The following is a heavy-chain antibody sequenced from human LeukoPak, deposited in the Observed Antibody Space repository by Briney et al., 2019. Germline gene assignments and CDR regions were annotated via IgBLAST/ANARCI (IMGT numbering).Heavy chain of an antibody. CDR1: GFTFSSYW. J-gene: IGHJ6*02. CDR3: ARGGGLDV. CDR2: INHNGNVN. Sequence: GGSLRLSCAASGFTFSSYWMSWVRQAPGKGLEWVASINHNGNVNYYVDSVKGRFTISRDNAKNSLYLQMSNLRAEDTAVYFRARGGGLDVWGQGATVTVSS. V-gene: IGHV3-7*03. D-gene: IGHD3-16*01.